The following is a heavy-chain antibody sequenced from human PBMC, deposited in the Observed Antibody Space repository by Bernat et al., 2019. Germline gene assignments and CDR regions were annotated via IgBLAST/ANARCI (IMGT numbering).Heavy chain of an antibody. D-gene: IGHD6-6*01. Sequence: QVQLVESGGGVVQPGRSLRLSCAASGFTFSSYCMHWVRQAPGKGLEWVAVISYDGSNKYYADSVKGRFTISRDNSKNTLYLQMNSLRAEDTAVYYCATSSIAAQYYYYGMDVWGHGTTVTVSS. CDR2: ISYDGSNK. V-gene: IGHV3-30*03. CDR1: GFTFSSYC. CDR3: ATSSIAAQYYYYGMDV. J-gene: IGHJ6*02.